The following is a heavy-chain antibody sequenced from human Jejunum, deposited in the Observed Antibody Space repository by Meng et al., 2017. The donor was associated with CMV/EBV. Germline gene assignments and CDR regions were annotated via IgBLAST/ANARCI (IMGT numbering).Heavy chain of an antibody. D-gene: IGHD1-26*01. CDR1: GFTFSSDW. Sequence: AAAGFTFSSDWRHWVRQAPGKGLVWVSRINSDGSSTSYADSVKGRFTISRDNAKNTLYLQMNSLRAEDTAVYYCARRGIRGGGMDVWGQGTTVTVSS. V-gene: IGHV3-74*01. CDR2: INSDGSST. CDR3: ARRGIRGGGMDV. J-gene: IGHJ6*02.